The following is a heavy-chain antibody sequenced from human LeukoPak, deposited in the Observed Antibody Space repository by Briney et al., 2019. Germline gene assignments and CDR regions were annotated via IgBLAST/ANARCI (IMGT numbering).Heavy chain of an antibody. CDR3: TRRTYYYGSGTLPGYGMDV. CDR2: IRSKANSYAT. CDR1: GGTFSGSA. D-gene: IGHD3-10*01. Sequence: KVPCKASGGTFSGSAMHWVRQASGKGLERVGRIRSKANSYATAYAASVKGRFTISRDDSKNTAYLQMNSLKTEDTAVYYCTRRTYYYGSGTLPGYGMDVWGQGTTVTVSS. V-gene: IGHV3-73*01. J-gene: IGHJ6*02.